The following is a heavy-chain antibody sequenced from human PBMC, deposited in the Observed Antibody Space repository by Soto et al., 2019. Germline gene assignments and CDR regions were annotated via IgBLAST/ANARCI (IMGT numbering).Heavy chain of an antibody. Sequence: QVQLVQSGAEVKKPGSSVKVSCKASGGTFSSYAISWVRQAPGQGLGWMGGIIPIFATSNYAQRFQGRVTITADESTSTAYMELSSLRSEDTAVYYCAREASHDSGSYSVLGRAFDIWGQGTMVTVSS. CDR1: GGTFSSYA. D-gene: IGHD3-10*01. CDR3: AREASHDSGSYSVLGRAFDI. V-gene: IGHV1-69*12. CDR2: IIPIFATS. J-gene: IGHJ3*02.